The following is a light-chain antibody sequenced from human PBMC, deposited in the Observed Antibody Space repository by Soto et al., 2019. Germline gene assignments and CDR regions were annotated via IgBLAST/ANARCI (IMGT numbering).Light chain of an antibody. V-gene: IGKV3-11*01. CDR2: DAS. CDR1: QTISSW. J-gene: IGKJ3*01. Sequence: TQSPSTLSGSVGDRVTITCRASQTISSWLAWYQHTPGQPPRLLIYDASKRATGIPARFSGSGSGTDFTLTISSLEPEDFAVYYCQQRTNWLFTFGPGTKLDIK. CDR3: QQRTNWLFT.